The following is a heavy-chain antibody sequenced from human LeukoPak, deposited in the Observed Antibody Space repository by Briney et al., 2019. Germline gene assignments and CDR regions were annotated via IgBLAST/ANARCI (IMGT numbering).Heavy chain of an antibody. V-gene: IGHV4-34*01. CDR2: INHSGST. CDR3: ARGLPLLWFGELFSYGMDV. CDR1: GGSFSGYY. D-gene: IGHD3-10*01. J-gene: IGHJ6*02. Sequence: SETLSLTCAVYGGSFSGYYWSWIRQPPGKGLEWIGEINHSGSTNYNPSLKSRVTISVDTSKNQFSLKLSSVAAADTAVYGCARGLPLLWFGELFSYGMDVWGQGTTVTVSS.